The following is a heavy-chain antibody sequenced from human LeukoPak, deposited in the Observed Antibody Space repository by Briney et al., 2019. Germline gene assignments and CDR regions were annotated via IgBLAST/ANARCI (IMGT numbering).Heavy chain of an antibody. J-gene: IGHJ5*02. D-gene: IGHD3-3*01. Sequence: SETLSLTCAVYGGSFSGYYWSWIRQPPGKGLEWTGEINHSGSTNYNPSLKSRVTISVDTSKNQFSLKLSSVTAADTAVYYCAGPNSFLGGVKTTGSAPGGKEPLVTFS. CDR3: AGPNSFLGGVKTTGSAP. V-gene: IGHV4-34*01. CDR2: INHSGST. CDR1: GGSFSGYY.